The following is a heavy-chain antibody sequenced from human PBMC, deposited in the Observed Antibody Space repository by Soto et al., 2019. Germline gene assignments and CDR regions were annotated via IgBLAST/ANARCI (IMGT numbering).Heavy chain of an antibody. CDR3: ARGVMYYDFWSGYYAHLDY. V-gene: IGHV1-18*01. CDR2: ISAYNGNT. Sequence: QVQLLQSRAEVKKPGAPVKVSCKASGYTFTSYGISWVRQAPGQGLEWMGWISAYNGNTNYAQKLQGRVTMTTDTSTSTAYMELTSLRSDDTAVYYCARGVMYYDFWSGYYAHLDYWGQGTLVTVSS. J-gene: IGHJ4*02. D-gene: IGHD3-3*01. CDR1: GYTFTSYG.